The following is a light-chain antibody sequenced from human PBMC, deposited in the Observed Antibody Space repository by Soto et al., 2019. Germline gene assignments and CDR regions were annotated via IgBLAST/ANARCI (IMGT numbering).Light chain of an antibody. CDR2: GAS. Sequence: DIQMTQSPSSLSASVGDRVTITCRASQSISRYLNWYQQKPGKAPKVLISGASSLQSGVRLRFSGSGSGTDFTLTISSLQSEDFASYYCQQSHSTPLTFGGGTKVEIK. J-gene: IGKJ4*01. CDR1: QSISRY. V-gene: IGKV1-39*01. CDR3: QQSHSTPLT.